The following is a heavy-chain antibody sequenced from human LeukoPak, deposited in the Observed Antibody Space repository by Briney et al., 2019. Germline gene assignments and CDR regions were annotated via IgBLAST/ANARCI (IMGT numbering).Heavy chain of an antibody. D-gene: IGHD4-23*01. J-gene: IGHJ4*02. V-gene: IGHV4-30-2*01. CDR2: IYHSGST. CDR3: ARETVGFDY. Sequence: PSQTLSLTCTVSGGSISSGGYSWSWIRQPPGKGLEWIGYIYHSGSTYYNPSLKSRVTISVDRSKNQFSLKLSSVTAADTAVYYCARETVGFDYWGQGTLVTVSS. CDR1: GGSISSGGYS.